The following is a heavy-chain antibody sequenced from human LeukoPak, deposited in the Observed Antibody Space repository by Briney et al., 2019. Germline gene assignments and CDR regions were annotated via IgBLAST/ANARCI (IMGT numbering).Heavy chain of an antibody. J-gene: IGHJ3*02. D-gene: IGHD2-15*01. CDR2: ISGSGGST. Sequence: GGSLRLSCAASGFTFSSYAMSWVRQAPGKGMEWVSGISGSGGSTHYADSVKDRFTISRDNSKNTLYLQMNSLRAEDTAVYYCAKETVVVVAATPDAFDIWGQGTMVTVSS. CDR1: GFTFSSYA. V-gene: IGHV3-23*01. CDR3: AKETVVVVAATPDAFDI.